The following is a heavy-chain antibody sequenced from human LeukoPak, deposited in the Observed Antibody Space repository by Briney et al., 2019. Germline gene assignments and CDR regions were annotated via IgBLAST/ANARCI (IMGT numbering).Heavy chain of an antibody. CDR1: GGSISSYY. CDR2: IYYSGST. J-gene: IGHJ3*02. Sequence: SETLSLTCTVSGGSISSYYWSWIRQPPGKGLEWIGYIYYSGSTNYNPSLKSRVTISVDTSKNQFSLKLSSVTAADTAVYYCATSSGGSGPTKTAFDIWGQGTMVTVSS. CDR3: ATSSGGSGPTKTAFDI. D-gene: IGHD2-15*01. V-gene: IGHV4-59*08.